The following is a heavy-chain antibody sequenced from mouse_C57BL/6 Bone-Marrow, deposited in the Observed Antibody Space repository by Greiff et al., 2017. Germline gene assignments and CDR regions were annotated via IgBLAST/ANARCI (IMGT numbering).Heavy chain of an antibody. Sequence: QVQLQQPGAELVKPGASVKLSCKASGYTFTSYWMQWVKQRPGQGLEWIGEIDPSDSYTNYNQKFKGKATLTVDTSSSTAYMQLSSLTSEDAAVYYCARLGLITTVVAPSYWYFDVWGTGTTVTVSS. CDR2: IDPSDSYT. V-gene: IGHV1-50*01. D-gene: IGHD1-1*01. J-gene: IGHJ1*03. CDR1: GYTFTSYW. CDR3: ARLGLITTVVAPSYWYFDV.